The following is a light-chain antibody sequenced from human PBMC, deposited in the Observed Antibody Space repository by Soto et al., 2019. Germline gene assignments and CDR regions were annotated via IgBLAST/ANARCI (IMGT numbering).Light chain of an antibody. J-gene: IGLJ1*01. CDR3: CSYAGTYYV. V-gene: IGLV2-8*01. CDR2: EIN. CDR1: SSDVGGYKY. Sequence: SVLSQPPSAAGSPGQSVTISCTGTSSDVGGYKYVSWYQQHPGKAPKIIIYEINIRSSGVPDRFWGSKSGNTASLTISGLQAEDEAEYYCCSYAGTYYVFGTGTKVPVL.